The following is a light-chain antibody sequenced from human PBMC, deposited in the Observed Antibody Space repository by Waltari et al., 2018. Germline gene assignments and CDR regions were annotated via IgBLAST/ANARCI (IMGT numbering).Light chain of an antibody. J-gene: IGKJ3*01. CDR1: QSISSY. CDR2: AAS. CDR3: QQSYSTPRT. V-gene: IGKV1-39*01. Sequence: DIQMTQSPSSLSASVGDRVTITCRESQSISSYLNWYQKKQGKAPKLLIYAASSLQSGVPSRFSGSGSGTDFTLTISSLQPEDFATYYCQQSYSTPRTFGPGTKVDIK.